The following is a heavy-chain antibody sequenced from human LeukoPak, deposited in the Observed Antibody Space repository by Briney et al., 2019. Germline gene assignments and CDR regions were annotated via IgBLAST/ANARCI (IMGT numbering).Heavy chain of an antibody. CDR2: IRNKANSYTT. Sequence: GGSLRLSCAASGFSFSDHEMDWVRQAPGKGQESVGRIRNKANSYTTEYAASVRGRFTISREDSENSLYLQMNRLKTEDTAVYYCVSASAGLVEYWGQGTLVTVSS. CDR3: VSASAGLVEY. CDR1: GFSFSDHE. V-gene: IGHV3-72*01. J-gene: IGHJ4*02. D-gene: IGHD2/OR15-2a*01.